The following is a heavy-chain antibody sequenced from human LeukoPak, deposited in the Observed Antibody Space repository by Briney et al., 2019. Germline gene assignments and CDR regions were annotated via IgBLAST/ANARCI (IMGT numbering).Heavy chain of an antibody. CDR2: ISYDGCNK. Sequence: GGSLRLSCAASGFTFSSYGMHWVRQAPGKGLEWVAVISYDGCNKYYADSVKGRFTISRDNSKNTLYLQMNSLRAEDTAVYYCAKVLSGSVTTDYWGQGTLVTVSS. CDR1: GFTFSSYG. J-gene: IGHJ4*02. V-gene: IGHV3-30*18. CDR3: AKVLSGSVTTDY. D-gene: IGHD4-17*01.